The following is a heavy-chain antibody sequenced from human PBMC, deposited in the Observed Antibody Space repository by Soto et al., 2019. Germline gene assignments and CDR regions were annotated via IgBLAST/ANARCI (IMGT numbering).Heavy chain of an antibody. Sequence: GGSLRLSCEATGVNIGGYGMHWIRQAPGRGLEWVAVVSQDGTVQRYLDAVKGRFYISRDNPKNTVFLQMYRLSAEDTAVYFCAKEFQRDVHAFDPWGQGTVVTVSS. D-gene: IGHD1-1*01. J-gene: IGHJ4*03. CDR1: GVNIGGYG. CDR3: AKEFQRDVHAFDP. V-gene: IGHV3-30*18. CDR2: VSQDGTVQ.